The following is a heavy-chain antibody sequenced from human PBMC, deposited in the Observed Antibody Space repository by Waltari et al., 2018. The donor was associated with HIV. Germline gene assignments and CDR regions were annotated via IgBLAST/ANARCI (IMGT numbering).Heavy chain of an antibody. J-gene: IGHJ4*02. CDR1: GFTFNDYA. CDR3: AKDHPATGLSSFSFDF. V-gene: IGHV3-9*01. D-gene: IGHD3-16*02. Sequence: EVQLVESGGGLVQPGRSLRLSCAASGFTFNDYAMHWVRQAPGKGLEWVSGITSNSANRGYADSVKGRFTISRDNAKNSLYLQMNSLRAEDTALYYCAKDHPATGLSSFSFDFWGQGTLVTVSS. CDR2: ITSNSANR.